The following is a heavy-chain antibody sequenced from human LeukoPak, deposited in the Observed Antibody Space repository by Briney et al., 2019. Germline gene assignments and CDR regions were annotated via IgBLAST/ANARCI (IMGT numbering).Heavy chain of an antibody. V-gene: IGHV4-39*07. Sequence: SETLSLTCTVSGGSISSSSYYWGWIRQPPGKGLEWIGSIYYSGSTYYNPSLKSRVTISVDTSKNQFSLKLSSVTAADTAVYYCARDLKGSSGWYREDWFDPWGQGTLVTVSS. J-gene: IGHJ5*02. D-gene: IGHD6-19*01. CDR3: ARDLKGSSGWYREDWFDP. CDR2: IYYSGST. CDR1: GGSISSSSYY.